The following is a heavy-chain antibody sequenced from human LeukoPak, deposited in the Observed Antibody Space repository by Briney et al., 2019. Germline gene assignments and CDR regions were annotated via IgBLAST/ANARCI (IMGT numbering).Heavy chain of an antibody. Sequence: GGSLRLSCAASGFTLSDHYMEWVRQAPGKGLEWVGLTRNKVNSYTTEYAASVKGRFTISRDNSQNSLYLQTNSLKTEDTAVYYCARRGYYWYSHLWGRGTLVTVSS. CDR2: TRNKVNSYTT. CDR3: ARRGYYWYSHL. D-gene: IGHD2-15*01. J-gene: IGHJ2*01. CDR1: GFTLSDHY. V-gene: IGHV3-72*01.